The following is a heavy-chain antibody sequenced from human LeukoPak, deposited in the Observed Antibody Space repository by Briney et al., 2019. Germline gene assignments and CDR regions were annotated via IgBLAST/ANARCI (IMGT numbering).Heavy chain of an antibody. J-gene: IGHJ3*02. V-gene: IGHV3-53*01. CDR1: GFTVTTNY. CDR2: IYSGGST. D-gene: IGHD1-26*01. Sequence: GGSLRLSCAASGFTVTTNYMNWVRQAPGKGLEWVSVIYSGGSTYYADSVKGRFTISRDNSKNTLYLQMNSLRAEDTAVYYCAKDMDSGSYLPFLRTISPDAFDIWGQGTMVTVSS. CDR3: AKDMDSGSYLPFLRTISPDAFDI.